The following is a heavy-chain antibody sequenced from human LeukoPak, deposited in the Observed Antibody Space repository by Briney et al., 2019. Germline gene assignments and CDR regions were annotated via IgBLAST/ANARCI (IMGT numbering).Heavy chain of an antibody. V-gene: IGHV3-48*04. Sequence: GGSLRLSCAASGFTFSSYSMNWVRQAPGKGLEWVSYISSSSSTIYYADSAKGRFTISRDNAKNSLYLQMNSLRAEDTAVYYCARAPPRADFDYWGQGTLVTVSS. CDR3: ARAPPRADFDY. D-gene: IGHD6-13*01. CDR2: ISSSSSTI. J-gene: IGHJ4*02. CDR1: GFTFSSYS.